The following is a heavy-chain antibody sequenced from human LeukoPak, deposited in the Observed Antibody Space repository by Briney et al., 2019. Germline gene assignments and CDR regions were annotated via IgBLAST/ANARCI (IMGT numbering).Heavy chain of an antibody. V-gene: IGHV4-34*01. CDR1: GGSFSGYY. CDR2: INHSGST. J-gene: IGHJ6*02. D-gene: IGHD5-24*01. Sequence: PSETLSLTCAVYGGSFSGYYWSWIRQPPGKGLEWIGEINHSGSTNYNPSLKSRVTISVDTSKNQFSLKLSSVTAADTAVYYCARSARWLQNWSNYYYGMDVWGQGTTVTVSS. CDR3: ARSARWLQNWSNYYYGMDV.